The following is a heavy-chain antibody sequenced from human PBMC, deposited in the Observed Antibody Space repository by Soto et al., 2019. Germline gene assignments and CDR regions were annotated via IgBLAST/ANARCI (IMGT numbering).Heavy chain of an antibody. V-gene: IGHV4-34*01. CDR1: GGSFSGYY. D-gene: IGHD3-9*01. J-gene: IGHJ5*02. Sequence: SETLSLTCAVYGGSFSGYYWSWIRQPPGKGLEWIGEINHSGSTNYNPSLKSRVTISVDTSKNQFSLKLSSVTAADTAVYYCARGLRYFELANNWFDPWGQGTLVTVSS. CDR2: INHSGST. CDR3: ARGLRYFELANNWFDP.